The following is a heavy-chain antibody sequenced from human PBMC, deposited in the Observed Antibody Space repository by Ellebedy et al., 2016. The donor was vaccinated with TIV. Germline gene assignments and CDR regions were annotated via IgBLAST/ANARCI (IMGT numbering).Heavy chain of an antibody. V-gene: IGHV3-7*01. CDR1: GFSFRSYW. D-gene: IGHD4-17*01. J-gene: IGHJ5*02. CDR3: ARRGSYGDYAVQVNSWFDR. Sequence: PGGSLRLSCAASGFSFRSYWMSWVRQAPGKGLEWVANIYQDGSDQYYVDSVKGRFTISRGNANKSLFLRMNSLRVEDTAVYYCARRGSYGDYAVQVNSWFDRWGRGTLVSVSS. CDR2: IYQDGSDQ.